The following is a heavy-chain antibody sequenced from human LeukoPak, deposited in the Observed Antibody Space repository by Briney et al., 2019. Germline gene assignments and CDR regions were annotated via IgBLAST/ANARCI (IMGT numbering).Heavy chain of an antibody. D-gene: IGHD2-2*01. CDR1: GFTFSSYA. CDR2: ISGSGGST. V-gene: IGHV3-23*01. Sequence: PGGSLRLSCAASGFTFSSYALTWVRQAPGKGLEWVSTISGSGGSTYYADSVKGRFTISRDNSKNTLFLQMNSLRDEDTAVYYCAKVPWGTRVDAFDIWGQGTLVTVSS. CDR3: AKVPWGTRVDAFDI. J-gene: IGHJ3*02.